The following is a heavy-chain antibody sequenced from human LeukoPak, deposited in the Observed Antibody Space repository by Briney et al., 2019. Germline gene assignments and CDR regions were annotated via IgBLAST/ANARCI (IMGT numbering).Heavy chain of an antibody. J-gene: IGHJ3*02. CDR1: GFTFSSYE. V-gene: IGHV3-48*03. CDR2: ITSSGSTR. D-gene: IGHD1-26*01. CDR3: ARARRGATDAFDI. Sequence: GGSLRLSCAASGFTFSSYEMNWVRQAPGKGLEWVSKITSSGSTRYYADSVKGRFTISRDNAKNTLYLQMNSLRAEDTAVYYCARARRGATDAFDIWGQGTMVTVSS.